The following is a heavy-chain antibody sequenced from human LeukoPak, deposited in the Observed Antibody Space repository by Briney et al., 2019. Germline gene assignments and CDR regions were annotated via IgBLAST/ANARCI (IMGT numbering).Heavy chain of an antibody. V-gene: IGHV3-15*01. CDR2: IKSKTDGGTT. CDR3: TTVEGYCSGGSCLQVRRLLDV. CDR1: GFTFSNAW. D-gene: IGHD2-15*01. Sequence: GGSLRLSCAASGFTFSNAWMSWVRQAPGKGLEWVGRIKSKTDGGTTDYAAPVKGRFTISRDDSKNTLYLQMNSLKTEDTAVYYCTTVEGYCSGGSCLQVRRLLDVWGQGTTVTASS. J-gene: IGHJ6*02.